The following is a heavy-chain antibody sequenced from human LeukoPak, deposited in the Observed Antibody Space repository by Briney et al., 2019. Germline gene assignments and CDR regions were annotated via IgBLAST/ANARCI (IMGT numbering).Heavy chain of an antibody. Sequence: PGGSLRLSCAASGFTVSSNYMSWVRQAPGKGLEWVSGINWNSGTIDYADSVKGRFTISRDNAKNSLYLQMNSLRAEDTALYYCAKGKSSSRWYYFDYWGQGTLVTVSS. J-gene: IGHJ4*02. CDR3: AKGKSSSRWYYFDY. D-gene: IGHD6-13*01. V-gene: IGHV3-9*01. CDR1: GFTVSSNY. CDR2: INWNSGTI.